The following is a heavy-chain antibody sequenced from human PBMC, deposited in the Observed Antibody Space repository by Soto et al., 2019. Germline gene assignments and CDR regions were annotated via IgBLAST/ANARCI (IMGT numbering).Heavy chain of an antibody. V-gene: IGHV6-1*01. D-gene: IGHD1-26*01. CDR1: GDSVSSNSAG. CDR2: TYYRSKWYY. Sequence: PSQTLSLTGAITGDSVSSNSAGWSWVRQSASRGLEWLGRTYYRSKWYYEYAVSVRGRITINPDTSKNQYSLQLNSVTPEDTAVYFCARGEQYSGRIFDYWGQGTQVTVS. CDR3: ARGEQYSGRIFDY. J-gene: IGHJ4*01.